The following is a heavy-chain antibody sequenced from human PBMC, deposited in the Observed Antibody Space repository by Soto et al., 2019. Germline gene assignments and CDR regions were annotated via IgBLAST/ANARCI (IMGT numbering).Heavy chain of an antibody. Sequence: QVQLVESGGDVVQPGRSLRLSRAASGFTFSSYAMHWVRQAPGKGLEWVAVISYDGSNKYYADSVKGRFTISRDNSKNALYLRMNRLRAEDTAVYYCARGLGSMVPGVRHDYYCMDVWGHGSTVTVAS. D-gene: IGHD3-10*01. CDR2: ISYDGSNK. V-gene: IGHV3-30-3*01. CDR1: GFTFSSYA. CDR3: ARGLGSMVPGVRHDYYCMDV. J-gene: IGHJ6*02.